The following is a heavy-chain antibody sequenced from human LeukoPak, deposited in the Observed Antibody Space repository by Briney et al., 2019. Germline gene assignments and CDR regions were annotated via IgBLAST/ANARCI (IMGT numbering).Heavy chain of an antibody. CDR1: GGSISSSSYY. V-gene: IGHV4-39*01. J-gene: IGHJ4*02. CDR3: AREREAYCYDSSGPYYFDY. D-gene: IGHD3-22*01. CDR2: IYYSGST. Sequence: SETLSLTCTVSGGSISSSSYYWGWIRQPPGKGLEWIGSIYYSGSTYYNPSLKSRVTISVDTSKNQFSPKLSSVTAADTAVYYCAREREAYCYDSSGPYYFDYWGQGTLVTVSS.